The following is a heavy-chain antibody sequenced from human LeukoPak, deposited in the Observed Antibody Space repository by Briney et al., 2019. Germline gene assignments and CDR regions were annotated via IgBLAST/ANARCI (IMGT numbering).Heavy chain of an antibody. Sequence: GGSLRLSCAASGFTFSSHVMSWVHQAPGRGLERVSSLSGSGKYTFYADSAKGRFTISRDNSRNELFLQMNSLTSGDTAEYYCARSRATGTYPGRFDYWGLGILVTVSS. CDR3: ARSRATGTYPGRFDY. CDR1: GFTFSSHV. J-gene: IGHJ4*02. CDR2: LSGSGKYT. V-gene: IGHV3-23*01. D-gene: IGHD3-10*01.